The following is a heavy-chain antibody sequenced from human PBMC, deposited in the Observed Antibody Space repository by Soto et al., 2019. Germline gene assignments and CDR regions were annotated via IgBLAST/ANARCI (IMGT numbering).Heavy chain of an antibody. J-gene: IGHJ4*02. CDR1: DDSISSSNYY. CDR3: ARQLRNGCWSGYFSTPDDGDC. D-gene: IGHD3-3*01. Sequence: QLQLQESGPGQVKPSETLSLTCTVSDDSISSSNYYWGWIRQPPGKGLEWIGSISYSGSTYISPALESRVTISIDPAKNQVSLNLHSVTATDTAVYFCARQLRNGCWSGYFSTPDDGDCWGQGTLVTVSS. CDR2: ISYSGST. V-gene: IGHV4-39*01.